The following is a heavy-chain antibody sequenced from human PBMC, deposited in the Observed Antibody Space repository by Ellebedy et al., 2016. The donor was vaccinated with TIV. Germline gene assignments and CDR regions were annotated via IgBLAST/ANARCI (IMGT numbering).Heavy chain of an antibody. J-gene: IGHJ6*02. CDR1: GDSVSTDIG. CDR2: TYYRSKWNN. V-gene: IGHV6-1*01. CDR3: ARGWFGSGMGV. Sequence: LRLSCVISGDSVSTDIGWNWIRQSPSRGLEWLGRTYYRSKWNNDYAVSLKSRITINPETSKNLFSLQLNSVTPEDTAVYYCARGWFGSGMGVWGQGTTVTVSS. D-gene: IGHD3-10*01.